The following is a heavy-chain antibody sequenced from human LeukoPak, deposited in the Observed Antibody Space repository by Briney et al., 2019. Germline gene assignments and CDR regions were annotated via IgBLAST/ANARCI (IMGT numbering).Heavy chain of an antibody. Sequence: GGSLRLSCAASGFTVSSNYMSWVRQAPGKGLEWVSVIYSGGSTYYADSVKGRFTISRDNSKNTLYLQMDSLRAEDTAVYYCARVLRDYGDYIPPGAFDIWGQGTMVTVSS. CDR3: ARVLRDYGDYIPPGAFDI. D-gene: IGHD4-17*01. J-gene: IGHJ3*02. CDR2: IYSGGST. CDR1: GFTVSSNY. V-gene: IGHV3-66*01.